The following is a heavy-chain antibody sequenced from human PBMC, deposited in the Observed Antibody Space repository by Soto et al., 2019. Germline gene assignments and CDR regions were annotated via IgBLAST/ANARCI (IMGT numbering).Heavy chain of an antibody. CDR1: GFSFDDHA. V-gene: IGHV3-9*01. CDR3: TRDISQTITTIDY. Sequence: GGSLRLSCAVSGFSFDDHAMNWVRQAPGKGLEWVAGVSSNSAYEGYADSVRGRFTISRDNAKNSLYLQMTSLSPEASAVFYSTRDISQTITTIDYWGRGTLVTVSS. D-gene: IGHD4-4*01. CDR2: VSSNSAYE. J-gene: IGHJ4*02.